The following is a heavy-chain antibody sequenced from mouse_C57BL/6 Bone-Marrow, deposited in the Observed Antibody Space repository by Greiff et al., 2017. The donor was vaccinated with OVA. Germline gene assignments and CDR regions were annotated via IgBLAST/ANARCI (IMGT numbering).Heavy chain of an antibody. CDR2: ISSGSSTI. Sequence: EVQLVESGGGLVKPGGSLKLSCAASGFTFSDYGMHWVRQAPEEGLEWVAYISSGSSTIYYADTVKGRFTISRDNAKNTLFLQMTSLRSEDTAMYYCASITTVVRAMDYWGQGTSVTVSS. CDR3: ASITTVVRAMDY. CDR1: GFTFSDYG. V-gene: IGHV5-17*01. D-gene: IGHD1-1*01. J-gene: IGHJ4*01.